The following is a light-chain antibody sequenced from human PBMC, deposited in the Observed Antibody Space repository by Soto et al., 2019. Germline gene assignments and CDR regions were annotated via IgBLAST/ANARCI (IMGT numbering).Light chain of an antibody. V-gene: IGLV1-44*01. CDR3: AAWDDSLNGFV. Sequence: QSVLTQPPSASGTPGQRVTISCSGSDSNIGSNSVTWYQQLPGTAPKLLIHSNNKWPSGVPDRFSGSKSGTSGFLAISGLQSEDEADYFCAAWDDSLNGFVFGGGTKVTVL. CDR2: SNN. J-gene: IGLJ1*01. CDR1: DSNIGSNS.